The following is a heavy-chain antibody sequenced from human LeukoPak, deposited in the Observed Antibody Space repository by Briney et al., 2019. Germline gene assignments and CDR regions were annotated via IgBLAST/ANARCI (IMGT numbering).Heavy chain of an antibody. D-gene: IGHD5-24*01. CDR3: VGDGRDGYNIYFHH. CDR2: ISGNGGST. J-gene: IGHJ1*01. V-gene: IGHV3-64D*06. Sequence: GGSPRLSCSASGFTFSTYAMHWVRQAPGKGLEYVSVISGNGGSTSYADSVKGRFITSRDNSKNTVYLQMSSLRAEDTAIYYCVGDGRDGYNIYFHHWGQGTLVTVSS. CDR1: GFTFSTYA.